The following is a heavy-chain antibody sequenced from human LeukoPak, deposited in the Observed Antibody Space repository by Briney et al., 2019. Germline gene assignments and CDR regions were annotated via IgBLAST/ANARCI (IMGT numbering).Heavy chain of an antibody. D-gene: IGHD1-26*01. CDR2: FYTGGST. Sequence: SQTLSLTCTVSGGPISSGSYYWSWIRQPAGKGLEWIGRFYTGGSTNYNPSLKSRVTISVDTSKNQFSLKLSSVTAADTAVYYCARGIYSWNGECFDYWGQGTLVTVSS. CDR1: GGPISSGSYY. J-gene: IGHJ4*02. CDR3: ARGIYSWNGECFDY. V-gene: IGHV4-61*02.